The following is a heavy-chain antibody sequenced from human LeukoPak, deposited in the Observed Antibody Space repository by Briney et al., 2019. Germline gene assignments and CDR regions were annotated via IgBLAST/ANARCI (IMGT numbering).Heavy chain of an antibody. CDR3: ATDPAVVLPAAMGIDY. V-gene: IGHV3-21*01. D-gene: IGHD2-2*01. J-gene: IGHJ4*02. CDR1: GFTFSSYE. Sequence: GGSLRLSCAASGFTFSSYEMNWVRQAPGKGLEWVSSISSSSSYIYYADSVKGRFTISRDNAKNSLYLQMNSLRAEDTAVYYCATDPAVVLPAAMGIDYWGQGTLVTVSS. CDR2: ISSSSSYI.